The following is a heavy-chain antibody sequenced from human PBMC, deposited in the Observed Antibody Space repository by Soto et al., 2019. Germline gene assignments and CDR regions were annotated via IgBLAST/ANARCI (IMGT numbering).Heavy chain of an antibody. J-gene: IGHJ5*02. V-gene: IGHV1-18*01. CDR3: ARVEFGENWFDP. D-gene: IGHD3-10*01. CDR2: ISAYSGNT. Sequence: ASVKVSCKASGYTFTSYGISWVRQAPGQGLEWMGWISAYSGNTNYAQKLQGRVTMTTDTSTSTAYMELRSLRSDDTAVYYCARVEFGENWFDPWGQGTLVTVSS. CDR1: GYTFTSYG.